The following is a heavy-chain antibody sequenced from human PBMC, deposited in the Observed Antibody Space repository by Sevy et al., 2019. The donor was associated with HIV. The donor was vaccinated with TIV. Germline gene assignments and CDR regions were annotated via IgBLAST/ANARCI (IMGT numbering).Heavy chain of an antibody. D-gene: IGHD3-10*01. CDR3: ASEFDGYGSGSYSSGYYYYGMDV. CDR1: GYTFTGYY. J-gene: IGHJ6*02. V-gene: IGHV1-2*02. CDR2: INPNSGGT. Sequence: ASVKVSCKASGYTFTGYYMHWVRQAPGQGLEWMGWINPNSGGTNYAQKFQGRVTMTRDTSISTAYMELSRLRSDETAVYYCASEFDGYGSGSYSSGYYYYGMDVWGQGTTVTVSS.